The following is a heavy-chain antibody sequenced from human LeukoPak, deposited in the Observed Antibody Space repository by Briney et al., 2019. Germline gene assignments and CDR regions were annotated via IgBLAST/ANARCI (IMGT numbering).Heavy chain of an antibody. D-gene: IGHD3-22*01. CDR2: IIPIFGTA. V-gene: IGHV1-69*13. Sequence: SVKVSCKASGGTFSSYAISWVRQAPGQGLEWMGGIIPIFGTANYAQKFQGRVTITADESTSTAYIELSSLRSEDTAVYYCARDPCTYYYDSSGKTNWFDPWGQGTLVTVSS. J-gene: IGHJ5*02. CDR3: ARDPCTYYYDSSGKTNWFDP. CDR1: GGTFSSYA.